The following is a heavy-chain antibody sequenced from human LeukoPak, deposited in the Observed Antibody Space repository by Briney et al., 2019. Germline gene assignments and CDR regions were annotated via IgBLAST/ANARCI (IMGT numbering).Heavy chain of an antibody. J-gene: IGHJ4*02. CDR3: ATHSRYTGYGPHYFDH. CDR2: IYPGDSDV. Sequence: GESLKISCKGSGYSFTTYWIAWVRQMPGKGLEWMGIIYPGDSDVRYSPSFQGQVTISADKSINTAYLQWSSLKASDTAMYYCATHSRYTGYGPHYFDHWGQGTQVIVSS. D-gene: IGHD5-12*01. V-gene: IGHV5-51*01. CDR1: GYSFTTYW.